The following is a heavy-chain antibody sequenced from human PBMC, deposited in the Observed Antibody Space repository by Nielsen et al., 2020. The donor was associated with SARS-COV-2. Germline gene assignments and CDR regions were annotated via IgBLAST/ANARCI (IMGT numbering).Heavy chain of an antibody. CDR1: GFTFSDYY. J-gene: IGHJ4*02. CDR3: ARDGWGDSPPDY. V-gene: IGHV3-11*06. Sequence: GESLKISCAASGFTFSDYYMSWIRQAPGKGLEWVSYISSSSSYTNYADSVKGRFTISRDNSKNTLYLQMNSLRAEDTAVYYCARDGWGDSPPDYWGQGTLVTVSS. CDR2: ISSSSSYT. D-gene: IGHD2-21*02.